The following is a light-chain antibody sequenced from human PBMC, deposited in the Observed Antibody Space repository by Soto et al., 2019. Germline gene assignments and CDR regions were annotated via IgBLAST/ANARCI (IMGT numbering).Light chain of an antibody. CDR1: QSVSSSY. V-gene: IGKV3-20*01. CDR3: QQYVTSPYI. CDR2: GVS. Sequence: EIVLTQSPGPLSLSPGEIATLSCRASQSVSSSYLAWYQQKPGQAPRLLIHGVSTRATGIPDRFSGSGSGTDFTLTISRLEPEDFAVYYCQQYVTSPYIFGQGTKLEIK. J-gene: IGKJ2*01.